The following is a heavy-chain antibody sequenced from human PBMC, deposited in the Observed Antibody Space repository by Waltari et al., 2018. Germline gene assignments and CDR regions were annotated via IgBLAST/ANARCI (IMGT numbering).Heavy chain of an antibody. J-gene: IGHJ6*02. Sequence: QVQLQQWGAGLLKPSETLSLTCAVYGGSFSGYYWSWIRQPPGKGLEWIGEINHSGSTNYNPSLKSRVTISVDTSKNQFSLKLSSVTAADTAVYYCARGGHSNYYYYGMDVWGQGTTVTVSS. V-gene: IGHV4-34*01. D-gene: IGHD4-4*01. CDR1: GGSFSGYY. CDR3: ARGGHSNYYYYGMDV. CDR2: INHSGST.